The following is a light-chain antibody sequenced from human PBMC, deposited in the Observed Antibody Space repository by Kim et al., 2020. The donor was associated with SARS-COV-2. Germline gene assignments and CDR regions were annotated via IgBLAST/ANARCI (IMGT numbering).Light chain of an antibody. V-gene: IGLV6-57*03. CDR1: RSGIASNY. Sequence: KSVTISCTRTRSGIASNYVQWYQQRPGSAPTTVIYEDNPSPSGVPDRFSGSIDSSSNSASLTISGLKTEDEADYYCQSYDSSNHWVFGGGTQLTVL. CDR2: EDN. CDR3: QSYDSSNHWV. J-gene: IGLJ3*02.